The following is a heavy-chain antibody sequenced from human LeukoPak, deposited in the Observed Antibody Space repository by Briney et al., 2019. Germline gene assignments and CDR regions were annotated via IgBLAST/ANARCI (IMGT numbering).Heavy chain of an antibody. CDR1: GFTFSDYY. CDR2: ISNSDTTI. V-gene: IGHV3-11*01. Sequence: AGGSLRLSCAASGFTFSDYYMSWIRQAPGKGLEWVSYISNSDTTIYYADSVKGRFTISRDNAKNSLYLHMNSLRAEDTAVYYCAREYYYGSGSYFDYWGQGTLVTVSS. D-gene: IGHD3-10*01. CDR3: AREYYYGSGSYFDY. J-gene: IGHJ4*02.